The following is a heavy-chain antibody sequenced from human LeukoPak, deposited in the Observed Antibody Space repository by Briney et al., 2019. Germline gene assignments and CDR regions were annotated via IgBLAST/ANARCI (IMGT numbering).Heavy chain of an antibody. CDR1: GDSFTNYW. CDR3: ARRMVRGVIMSPFDY. CDR2: IYPGDSDT. D-gene: IGHD3-10*01. Sequence: GESLKISCKGSGDSFTNYWIDWVRQMPGKGLEWMGIIYPGDSDTRCSPSFQGQVTISADKSISTAYLQWSSLKASDTAMYYCARRMVRGVIMSPFDYWGQGTLVTVSS. V-gene: IGHV5-51*01. J-gene: IGHJ4*02.